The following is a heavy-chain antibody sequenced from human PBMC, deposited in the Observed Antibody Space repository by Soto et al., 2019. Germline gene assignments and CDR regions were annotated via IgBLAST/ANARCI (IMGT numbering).Heavy chain of an antibody. CDR2: IIPMFGTA. D-gene: IGHD6-25*01. CDR1: GGTFSTYA. Sequence: QVQLVQSGAEVKKPESSVKVSCKAPGGTFSTYAISWVRQAPGQGLEWMGGIIPMFGTANYAQRFQDRVTITADESTNTGYMELSRLRSEDTAVDCCESGIQLRLPRITNGYSGWGQGTGVTVSS. CDR3: ESGIQLRLPRITNGYSG. J-gene: IGHJ4*02. V-gene: IGHV1-69*12.